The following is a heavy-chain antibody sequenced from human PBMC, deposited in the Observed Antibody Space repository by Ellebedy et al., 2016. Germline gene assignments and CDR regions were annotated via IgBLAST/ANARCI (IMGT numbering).Heavy chain of an antibody. CDR3: ARGTLQYYGMDV. D-gene: IGHD4-11*01. J-gene: IGHJ6*02. CDR2: NNTNTGNP. Sequence: ASVKVSCKASGYSFTSNSMNWVRQAPGQGLEWMGWNNTNTGNPTYAQGFTGRFFFSLDTSVSTAYLQIITLTAEDSGVYYCARGTLQYYGMDVWGQGTTVTVSS. V-gene: IGHV7-4-1*02. CDR1: GYSFTSNS.